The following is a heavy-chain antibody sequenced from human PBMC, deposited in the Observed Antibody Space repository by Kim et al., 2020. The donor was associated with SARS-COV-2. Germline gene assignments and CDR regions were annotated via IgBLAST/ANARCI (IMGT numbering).Heavy chain of an antibody. J-gene: IGHJ4*02. Sequence: GKGRFTSSWDHSKTELYLQMNSLRAEDTAVYYCAKDPSYSSSWYGYYFDYWGQGTLVTVSS. D-gene: IGHD6-13*01. V-gene: IGHV3-23*01. CDR3: AKDPSYSSSWYGYYFDY.